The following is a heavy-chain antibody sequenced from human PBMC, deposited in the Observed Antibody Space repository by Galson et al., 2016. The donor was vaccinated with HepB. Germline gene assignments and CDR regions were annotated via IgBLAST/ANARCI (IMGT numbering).Heavy chain of an antibody. V-gene: IGHV3-30*03. Sequence: SLRLSCAASGLSFRSYGMHWVRQAPGKGLEWVAVISYDGTKRSYEDSVRGRFTISRDNARNSLYLQMNSLRDEDTAVYYCATSDSGGDTFVDVWGQGTTVIVTS. D-gene: IGHD4-23*01. J-gene: IGHJ6*02. CDR1: GLSFRSYG. CDR2: ISYDGTKR. CDR3: ATSDSGGDTFVDV.